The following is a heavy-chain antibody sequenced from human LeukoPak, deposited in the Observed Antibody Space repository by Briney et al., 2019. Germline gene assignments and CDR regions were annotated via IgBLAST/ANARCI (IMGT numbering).Heavy chain of an antibody. D-gene: IGHD6-19*01. CDR2: IWYDGSNK. J-gene: IGHJ5*02. CDR3: ARDASSGWYLGTRGWFDP. Sequence: GGSLRLSCAASGFTFSSYGMHWVRQAPGKGLEWVAVIWYDGSNKYYADSVKGRFTISRDNSKNTLYLRMNSLRAGDTAVYYCARDASSGWYLGTRGWFDPWGQGTLVTVSS. CDR1: GFTFSSYG. V-gene: IGHV3-33*01.